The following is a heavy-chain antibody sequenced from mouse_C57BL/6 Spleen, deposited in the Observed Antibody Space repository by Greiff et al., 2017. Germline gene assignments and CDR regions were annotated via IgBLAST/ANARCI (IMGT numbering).Heavy chain of an antibody. J-gene: IGHJ1*03. Sequence: EVQLVESGGGLVQPGGSMKISCAASGYTFSDAWMDWVRQSPEKGLEWVAEIRNKASNHATYYAESVKGRLTISRDDSKSSVYLQMNSLSAEDTGIYYCTRDYFDVWGTGTTVTVSA. CDR1: GYTFSDAW. CDR2: IRNKASNHAT. V-gene: IGHV6-6*01. CDR3: TRDYFDV.